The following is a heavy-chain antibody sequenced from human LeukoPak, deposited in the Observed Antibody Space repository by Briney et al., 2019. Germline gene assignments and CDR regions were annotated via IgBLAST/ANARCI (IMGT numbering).Heavy chain of an antibody. CDR1: GESLSNYY. D-gene: IGHD3-10*01. CDR2: INHYGRT. J-gene: IGHJ4*02. V-gene: IGHV4-34*01. CDR3: ARLPDYYSRHGAPG. Sequence: SETLSLTSAVYGESLSNYYWSWIRQPPGKGLEWSGDINHYGRTNYNPSLKSRITISVHTSKNQFSLKLSSVTAEDTAVYYCARLPDYYSRHGAPGWGQGTLVTVSS.